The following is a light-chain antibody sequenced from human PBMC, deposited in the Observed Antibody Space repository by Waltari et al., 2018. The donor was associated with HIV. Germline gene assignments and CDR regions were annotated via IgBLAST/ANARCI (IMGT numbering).Light chain of an antibody. J-gene: IGLJ3*02. Sequence: SYEVTQPPSVAVSPGQTASITCSGYELGDKYTCWYQRRPGQSPLLVIYQDNKRPSGIPERCSGSSSGHTATLTISGTLPMDEADYYCQAWGSSTSGVFGTGTKLTVL. CDR3: QAWGSSTSGV. CDR1: ELGDKY. V-gene: IGLV3-1*01. CDR2: QDN.